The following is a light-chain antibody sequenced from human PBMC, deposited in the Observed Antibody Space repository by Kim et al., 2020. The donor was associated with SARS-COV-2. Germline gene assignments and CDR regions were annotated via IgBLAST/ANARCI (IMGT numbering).Light chain of an antibody. V-gene: IGKV3-11*01. Sequence: EIVLTQSPATLSLSLGERATLSCRASQSVSSYLAWYQQKPGQAPRLLIYDAYNRATGIPARFSGSGSGTDFTLTISSLESEDFAVYYCQQRSNWPPFTFGPGTKVDIK. CDR1: QSVSSY. CDR2: DAY. J-gene: IGKJ3*01. CDR3: QQRSNWPPFT.